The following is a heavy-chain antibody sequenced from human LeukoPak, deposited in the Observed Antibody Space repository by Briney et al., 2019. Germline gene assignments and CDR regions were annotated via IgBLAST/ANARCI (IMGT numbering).Heavy chain of an antibody. CDR3: ARTGTLDY. Sequence: GSLRLSCAASGFPFSSYSTNWVRPAPGKGLERVSYISSSSSAIYYADSVKGRFTISRDNANNSVYLQMNSLRDEDTAVYYCARTGTLDYWGQGTLVTVSS. CDR2: ISSSSSAI. CDR1: GFPFSSYS. D-gene: IGHD3-10*01. J-gene: IGHJ4*02. V-gene: IGHV3-48*02.